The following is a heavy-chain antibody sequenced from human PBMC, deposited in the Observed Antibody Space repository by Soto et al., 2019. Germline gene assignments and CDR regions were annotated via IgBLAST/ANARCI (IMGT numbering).Heavy chain of an antibody. V-gene: IGHV3-15*01. J-gene: IGHJ4*02. D-gene: IGHD3-10*01. CDR2: IKSKTDGGTT. Sequence: GGSLRLSCAASGFSVNYAWMAWVRQAPGKGLEWLGRIKSKTDGGTTDYAAPVNGRFTISRDDAKNTLYLQMNSLITEDTAVYYCTTDQASVSKGKILFWGQGTLVTVSS. CDR3: TTDQASVSKGKILF. CDR1: GFSVNYAW.